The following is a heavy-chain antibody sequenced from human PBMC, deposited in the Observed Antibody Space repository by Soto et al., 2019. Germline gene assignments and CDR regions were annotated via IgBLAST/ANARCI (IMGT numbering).Heavy chain of an antibody. D-gene: IGHD3-3*01. CDR2: IYSSGST. V-gene: IGHV4-59*01. CDR1: GPCITSCN. CDR3: ARVPTYYDFWSDPDYYYGMDV. J-gene: IGHJ6*01. Sequence: SETLCLTCPVSGPCITSCNCTGTRKPPAKGLGWFGLIYSSGSTNYNPSLKSRVTISVDTSKNQFSLKLSSVTAADTAVYYCARVPTYYDFWSDPDYYYGMDVWGQGTTVTVSS.